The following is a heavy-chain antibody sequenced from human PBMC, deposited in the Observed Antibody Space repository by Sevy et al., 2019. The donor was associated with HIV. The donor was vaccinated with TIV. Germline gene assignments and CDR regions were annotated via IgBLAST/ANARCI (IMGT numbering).Heavy chain of an antibody. CDR1: GFTFSTYW. J-gene: IGHJ6*02. CDR3: ARTASRDYFFYYAMDV. Sequence: GGCLRLSCAASGFTFSTYWMHWARQAPGKGLVWVSRVNSDGSSTIYADSVKGRFTISRDNAKNTLYLQMNSLRAEDTAVYYCARTASRDYFFYYAMDVWGQGTTVTVSS. V-gene: IGHV3-74*01. CDR2: VNSDGSST.